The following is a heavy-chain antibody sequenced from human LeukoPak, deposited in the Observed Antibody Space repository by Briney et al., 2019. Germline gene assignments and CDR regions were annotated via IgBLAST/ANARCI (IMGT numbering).Heavy chain of an antibody. CDR1: GGSIGSDY. V-gene: IGHV4-59*01. Sequence: SETLSLTCTVSGGSIGSDYWNWIRQPPGKGLEWLGYIFYTGSTNYNPSLKSRVTISVDTSKNQFSLKLSSVTAADTAVYYCARAVSGYDSDAFDIWGQGTMVTVSS. J-gene: IGHJ3*02. CDR2: IFYTGST. D-gene: IGHD5-12*01. CDR3: ARAVSGYDSDAFDI.